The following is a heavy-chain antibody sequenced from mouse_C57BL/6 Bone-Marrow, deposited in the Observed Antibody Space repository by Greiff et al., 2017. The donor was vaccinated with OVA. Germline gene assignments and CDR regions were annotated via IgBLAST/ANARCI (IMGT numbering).Heavy chain of an antibody. Sequence: EVQLQQSGPELVKPGASVKIPCKASGYTFTDYNMDWVKQSPGKSLEWIGDINPNNGGTIYNQKFKGKATLTVDKSSSTAYMELRSLTSEDTAVYDCARRTTVVARGFAYWGQGTLVTVSA. J-gene: IGHJ3*01. CDR2: INPNNGGT. CDR3: ARRTTVVARGFAY. D-gene: IGHD1-1*01. V-gene: IGHV1-18*01. CDR1: GYTFTDYN.